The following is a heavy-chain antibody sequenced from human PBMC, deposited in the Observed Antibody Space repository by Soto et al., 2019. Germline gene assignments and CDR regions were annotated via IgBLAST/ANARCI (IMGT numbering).Heavy chain of an antibody. CDR3: AKDPYYYDSSLGY. D-gene: IGHD3-22*01. V-gene: IGHV3-23*01. Sequence: SLRLSCAASGFTFSSYAMSWVRQAPGKGLEWVSAISGSGGSTYYADSVKGRFTISRDNSKNTLDLQMNSLRAEDTSVYYCAKDPYYYDSSLGYWGQGTLVTVSS. J-gene: IGHJ4*02. CDR2: ISGSGGST. CDR1: GFTFSSYA.